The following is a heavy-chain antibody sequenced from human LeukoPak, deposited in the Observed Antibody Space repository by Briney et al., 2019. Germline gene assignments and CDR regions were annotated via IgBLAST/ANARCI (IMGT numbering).Heavy chain of an antibody. CDR3: ARESAAGITSCYLPY. D-gene: IGHD2-2*01. J-gene: IGHJ4*02. CDR1: GFTFSSYA. CDR2: ISYDGSNK. Sequence: GGSLRLSCAASGFTFSSYALHWVRQAPGKGLEWVAVISYDGSNKYYVDSVKGRFTFSRDNSKNTLYLQMNSLRAEDTAVYYCARESAAGITSCYLPYWGQGTLVTVSS. V-gene: IGHV3-30-3*01.